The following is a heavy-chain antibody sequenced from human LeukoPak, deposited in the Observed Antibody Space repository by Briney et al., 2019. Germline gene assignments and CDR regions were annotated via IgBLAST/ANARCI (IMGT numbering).Heavy chain of an antibody. V-gene: IGHV3-53*01. Sequence: PGGSLRLSCAVSGFTVSGDYMSWVRQAPGKGLEWVSVIYSGGSTYYADSVKGRFTISRDNSKNTLYLQMNSLRVEDTAVYYCARHDWFDPWGQGILVTVSS. CDR1: GFTVSGDY. J-gene: IGHJ5*02. CDR2: IYSGGST. CDR3: ARHDWFDP.